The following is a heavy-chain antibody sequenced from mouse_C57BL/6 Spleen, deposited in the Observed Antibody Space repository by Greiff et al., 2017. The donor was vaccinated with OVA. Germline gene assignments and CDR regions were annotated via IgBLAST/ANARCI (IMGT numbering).Heavy chain of an antibody. V-gene: IGHV1-82*01. J-gene: IGHJ2*01. CDR2: IYPGDGDT. CDR3: EATMVTSGYYFDY. Sequence: QVQLQQSGPELVKPGASVKISCKASGYAFSSSWMNWVKQRPGKGLEWIGRIYPGDGDTNYNGKFKGKATLTADKSSSTAYMQLSSLTSEDSAVYVCEATMVTSGYYFDYWGQGTTLTVSS. CDR1: GYAFSSSW. D-gene: IGHD2-2*01.